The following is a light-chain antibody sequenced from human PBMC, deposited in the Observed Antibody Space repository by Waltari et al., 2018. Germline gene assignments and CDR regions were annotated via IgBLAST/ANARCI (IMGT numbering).Light chain of an antibody. Sequence: DIVMTQSPDSLAVSLGERATIHCRSSQSVFQSSSNKNYLAWYQQKPGQPPKLLIYWASTRESGVPDRFSGSGAGTEFTLTISSLQAEDVAVYYCQHYHTVPRTFGQGTKVEIK. CDR1: QSVFQSSSNKNY. J-gene: IGKJ1*01. CDR3: QHYHTVPRT. CDR2: WAS. V-gene: IGKV4-1*01.